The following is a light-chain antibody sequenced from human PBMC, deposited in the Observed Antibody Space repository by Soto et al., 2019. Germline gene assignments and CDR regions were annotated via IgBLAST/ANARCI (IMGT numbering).Light chain of an antibody. CDR1: QSISSW. V-gene: IGKV1-5*03. Sequence: DIQMTQSPSPLSASVGDRVTISWPSSQSISSWLAWYQQKPGKAPKLLLYKASTLKSGVPSRFSGSGSGTEFTRTISSLQSEDFAFYYCQQYNYWPPKITLGQGTRLEIK. CDR2: KAS. J-gene: IGKJ5*01. CDR3: QQYNYWPPKIT.